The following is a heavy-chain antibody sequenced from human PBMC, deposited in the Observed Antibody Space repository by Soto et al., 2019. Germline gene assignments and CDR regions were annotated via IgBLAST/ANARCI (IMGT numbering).Heavy chain of an antibody. CDR1: GSPFNDYG. D-gene: IGHD6-13*01. J-gene: IGHJ5*02. Sequence: PGGSLRLCCVVCGSPFNDYGINWVRQATGQWLEWVSTLSKSDYTYYSDLVKGRFTISRDNAKNSLYLQMHSLRAEDTALYYCARAHPGGWQQLVGGVFDPWGQGTLVTVSS. CDR2: LSKSDYT. V-gene: IGHV3-21*05. CDR3: ARAHPGGWQQLVGGVFDP.